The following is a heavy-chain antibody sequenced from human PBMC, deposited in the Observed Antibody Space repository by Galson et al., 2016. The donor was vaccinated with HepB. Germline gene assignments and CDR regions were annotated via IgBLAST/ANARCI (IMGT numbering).Heavy chain of an antibody. CDR3: GRDRKIYNMLYPGYYYGIYV. CDR1: GYTFTSYA. V-gene: IGHV1-3*01. J-gene: IGHJ6*02. D-gene: IGHD2-8*01. Sequence: SVKVSCKASGYTFTSYAMHWVRQAPGHRLEWMAWINAGNGHTKYSQKFQGRVTMTMDTSARPVSLEMSSLTTEDTAVYYCGRDRKIYNMLYPGYYYGIYVVGQGTTVTVSS. CDR2: INAGNGHT.